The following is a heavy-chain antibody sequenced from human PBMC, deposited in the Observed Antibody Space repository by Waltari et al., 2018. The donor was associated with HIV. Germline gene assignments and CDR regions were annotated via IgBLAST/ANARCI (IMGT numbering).Heavy chain of an antibody. D-gene: IGHD5-18*01. V-gene: IGHV4-59*01. CDR3: ARDWTGVGYRAYYGMDV. CDR1: GVSIGGYY. CDR2: IDFNGRT. Sequence: QVQLQESGPGLVKPSETLSLTCSVSGVSIGGYYWSWIRQPPGKGLECIGYIDFNGRTNDHPSLKGRVTISVDTSKNQFSLELTSVTAADTAVYYCARDWTGVGYRAYYGMDVWGQGTTVTVSS. J-gene: IGHJ6*02.